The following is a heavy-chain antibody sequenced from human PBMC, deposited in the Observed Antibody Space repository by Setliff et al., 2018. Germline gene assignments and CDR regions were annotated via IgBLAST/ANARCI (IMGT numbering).Heavy chain of an antibody. D-gene: IGHD4-4*01. V-gene: IGHV2-5*05. CDR3: AHTSGGGNSACFDY. J-gene: IGHJ4*02. Sequence: GSGPTLVNPRPTLTLTCTFSGFSFTTGPVGVAWIRQPPGKAPEWLALVYWDDDKRYDPSLKSRLTITKDTSKNQVVLTMTNMDPVDTATYFCAHTSGGGNSACFDYWGQGVLVTVSS. CDR2: VYWDDDK. CDR1: GFSFTTGPVG.